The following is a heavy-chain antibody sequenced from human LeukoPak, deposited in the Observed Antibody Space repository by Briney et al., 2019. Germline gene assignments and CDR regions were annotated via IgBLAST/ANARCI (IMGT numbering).Heavy chain of an antibody. CDR2: ISYDGSNK. CDR1: GFTFSSYG. Sequence: TGGSLRLSCAASGFTFSSYGMHWVRQAPGKGLEWVAVISYDGSNKYYADSVKGRFTISRDNSKNTLYLQMNSLRAEDTAVYYCAKEPYDYVLGTGSQGFDYWGQGTLVTVSS. V-gene: IGHV3-30*18. D-gene: IGHD3-16*01. CDR3: AKEPYDYVLGTGSQGFDY. J-gene: IGHJ4*02.